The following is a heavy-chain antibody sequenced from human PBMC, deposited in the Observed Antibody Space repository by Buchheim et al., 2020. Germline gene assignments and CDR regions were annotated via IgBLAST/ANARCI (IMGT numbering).Heavy chain of an antibody. J-gene: IGHJ4*02. D-gene: IGHD3-22*01. CDR3: ARVWYYDSSGYYYGGGPLD. Sequence: QVQLQESGPGLVKPSGTLSLTCAVSGGSISSSNWWSWVRQPPGKGLEWIGEIYHSGSTNYNPSLKSRVTISVDNSKNQCSLKLSSVTAADTAVYYCARVWYYDSSGYYYGGGPLDWGQGTL. V-gene: IGHV4-4*02. CDR1: GGSISSSNW. CDR2: IYHSGST.